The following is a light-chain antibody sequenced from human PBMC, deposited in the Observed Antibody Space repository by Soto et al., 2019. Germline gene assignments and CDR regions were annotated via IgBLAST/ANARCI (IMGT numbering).Light chain of an antibody. J-gene: IGKJ1*01. V-gene: IGKV3-20*01. Sequence: MEMTQSPETRAVSAGGTGSLSCMASQSVSNNYCALQQQTPRHPPPLLFYGASSRASVIPERFSGSGSGTLSLLTISTLAPDCSAVYYCQQYSRSWTFGQGTKLDIK. CDR1: QSVSNNY. CDR3: QQYSRSWT. CDR2: GAS.